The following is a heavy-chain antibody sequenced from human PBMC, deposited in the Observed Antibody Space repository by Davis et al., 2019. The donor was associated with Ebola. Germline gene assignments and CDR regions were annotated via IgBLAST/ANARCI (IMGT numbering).Heavy chain of an antibody. V-gene: IGHV3-11*01. CDR1: GFTFSAYY. Sequence: PGGSLSLSCPASGFTFSAYYMSWIRQAPGKGLEWVSYISSSGSTIYYADSVKGRFTISRDNAKNSLYLQMNSLRAEDTAVYYCARTYGDYGRYWFDPWGQGTLVTVSS. CDR2: ISSSGSTI. CDR3: ARTYGDYGRYWFDP. J-gene: IGHJ5*02. D-gene: IGHD4-17*01.